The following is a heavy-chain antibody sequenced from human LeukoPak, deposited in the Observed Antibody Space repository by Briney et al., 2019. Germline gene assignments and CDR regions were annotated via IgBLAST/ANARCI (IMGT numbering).Heavy chain of an antibody. V-gene: IGHV3-7*01. J-gene: IGHJ4*02. Sequence: PGGSLRLSCVVSGFTFSTSWMAWVRQAPGKGLEWLANINKDGRQTYYVDSVKGRFTISRDNAENSLHPQMNSLRAEDTAVYYCATSLDAPGNYWGQGSLVTVSS. CDR1: GFTFSTSW. CDR2: INKDGRQT. D-gene: IGHD6-13*01. CDR3: ATSLDAPGNY.